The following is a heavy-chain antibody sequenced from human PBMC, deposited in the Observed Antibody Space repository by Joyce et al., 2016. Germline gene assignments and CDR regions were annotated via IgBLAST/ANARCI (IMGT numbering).Heavy chain of an antibody. D-gene: IGHD6-19*01. CDR1: GYTFINYY. CDR2: SNPSSGAT. J-gene: IGHJ4*02. Sequence: QVQLVQSGAEVKKPGASVKVSCKASGYTFINYYIHWVRQAPGQGLEWMGWSNPSSGATKYAQKLQGWVTMTRDTSITTAYMELNSLKSDDTAVYYCARGGLRRGSGHKELSEIDYWGQGTLVTVSS. CDR3: ARGGLRRGSGHKELSEIDY. V-gene: IGHV1-2*04.